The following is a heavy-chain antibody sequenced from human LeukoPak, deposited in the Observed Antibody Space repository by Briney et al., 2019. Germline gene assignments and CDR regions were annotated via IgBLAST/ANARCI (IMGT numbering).Heavy chain of an antibody. CDR2: INPSGGST. CDR3: ARAMRPRITMVRGPTRNWFDP. Sequence: ASVKVSCKASGYTFTSYYMHWVRQAPGQGLEWVGIINPSGGSTSYAQKFQGRVTMTRDTSTSTVYMELSSLRSEDTAVYYCARAMRPRITMVRGPTRNWFDPWGQGTLVTVSS. V-gene: IGHV1-46*01. CDR1: GYTFTSYY. D-gene: IGHD3-10*01. J-gene: IGHJ5*02.